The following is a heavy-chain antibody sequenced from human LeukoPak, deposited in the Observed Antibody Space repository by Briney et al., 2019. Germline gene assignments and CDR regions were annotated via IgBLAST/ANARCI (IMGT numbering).Heavy chain of an antibody. Sequence: PGGSLRLSCAASGFTFSDYYMTWIRQAPGKGLEWVSYISSSSTYFSYADSVKGRFTISRDNTKNSVYLQMNSLRAEDTAVYYCARKQQLEDGFDIWGQGTMVTVSS. CDR2: ISSSSTYF. CDR1: GFTFSDYY. D-gene: IGHD1-1*01. V-gene: IGHV3-11*06. CDR3: ARKQQLEDGFDI. J-gene: IGHJ3*02.